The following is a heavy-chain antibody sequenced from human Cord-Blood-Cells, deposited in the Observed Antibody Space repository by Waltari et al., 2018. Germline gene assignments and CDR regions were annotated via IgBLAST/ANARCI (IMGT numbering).Heavy chain of an antibody. J-gene: IGHJ3*02. CDR3: AKLSFLELRAFDI. CDR1: GFTFSRYA. V-gene: IGHV3-30*18. Sequence: QVQLVESGGGVVQPGRSLRLSCAAPGFTFSRYALHWVRQAPGKGLEWVAVISYDGSNKYYADSVKGRFTISRDNSKNTLYLQMNSLRAEDMAVYYCAKLSFLELRAFDIWGQGTMVTVSS. D-gene: IGHD1-7*01. CDR2: ISYDGSNK.